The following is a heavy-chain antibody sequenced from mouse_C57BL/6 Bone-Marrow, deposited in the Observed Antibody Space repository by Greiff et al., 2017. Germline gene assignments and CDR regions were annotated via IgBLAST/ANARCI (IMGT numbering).Heavy chain of an antibody. D-gene: IGHD2-3*01. CDR3: ASLDGYLSWFAY. CDR2: IHPNSGST. CDR1: GYTFTSYW. J-gene: IGHJ3*01. Sequence: QVQLQQPGAELVKPGASVKLSCKASGYTFTSYWMHWVKQRPGQGLEWIGMIHPNSGSTNYNEKFKSKATLTVDKSSSTAYMQLSSLTSEDSAVYYCASLDGYLSWFAYWGQGTLVTVSA. V-gene: IGHV1-64*01.